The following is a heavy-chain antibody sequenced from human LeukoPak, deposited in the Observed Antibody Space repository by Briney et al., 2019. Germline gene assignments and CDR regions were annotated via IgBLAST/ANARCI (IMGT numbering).Heavy chain of an antibody. CDR1: GYTSTSYY. Sequence: ASVKVSCKASGYTSTSYYMHWVRQAPGQGLEWMGIINPSGGSTSYTQKFQGRVTMTRDTSTSTVYMELSSLRSEDTAVYYCARGRRTYYDILTGYFTYWGQGTLVTVSS. D-gene: IGHD3-9*01. CDR3: ARGRRTYYDILTGYFTY. J-gene: IGHJ4*02. V-gene: IGHV1-46*01. CDR2: INPSGGST.